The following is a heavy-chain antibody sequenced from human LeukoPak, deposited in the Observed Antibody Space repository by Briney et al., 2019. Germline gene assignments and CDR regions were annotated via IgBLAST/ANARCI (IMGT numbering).Heavy chain of an antibody. CDR2: IYYSGST. J-gene: IGHJ4*02. D-gene: IGHD4-23*01. CDR3: ARTRAYGGRPDY. Sequence: SETLSLTCTVSGGSISSYYWSWIRQPPGKGLEWIGYIYYSGSTNYNPSLKSRVTISVDTSKIQFSLKLTSVTAADTAVYYCARTRAYGGRPDYWGQGTLVTVSS. CDR1: GGSISSYY. V-gene: IGHV4-59*01.